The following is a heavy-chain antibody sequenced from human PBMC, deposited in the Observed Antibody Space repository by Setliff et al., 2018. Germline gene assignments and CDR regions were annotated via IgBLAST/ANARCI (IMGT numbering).Heavy chain of an antibody. CDR3: AKVKKQLIRGFGFDY. D-gene: IGHD3-10*01. CDR1: GFSYSNCW. CDR2: INPHASEK. Sequence: PGGSLRLSCTASGFSYSNCWVSWVRQAPGKGLEWLASINPHASEKYYADSVKGRFTISRDNAKNSLSLQMDSLRVEDTGVYYCAKVKKQLIRGFGFDYWGQGTLVTVSS. V-gene: IGHV3-7*01. J-gene: IGHJ4*02.